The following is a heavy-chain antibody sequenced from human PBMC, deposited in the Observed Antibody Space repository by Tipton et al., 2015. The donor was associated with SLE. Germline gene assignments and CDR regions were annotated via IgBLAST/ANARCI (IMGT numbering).Heavy chain of an antibody. V-gene: IGHV4-39*07. CDR2: IFYTGNT. CDR3: AKDYNYDYPDYK. Sequence: GLVKPSETLSLTCSVSGASISSSNYYWVWIRQLPGKGLEWIGGIFYTGNTFYTPSLKSRVTISFDTSQNQFSLNLNSVTAADTAVYYCAKDYNYDYPDYKWGQGTLVIVSS. D-gene: IGHD4-17*01. J-gene: IGHJ4*02. CDR1: GASISSSNYY.